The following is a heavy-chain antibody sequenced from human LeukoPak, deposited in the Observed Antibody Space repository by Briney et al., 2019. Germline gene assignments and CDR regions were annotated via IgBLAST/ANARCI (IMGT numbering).Heavy chain of an antibody. CDR3: AKDMGEDGSYYLDY. D-gene: IGHD3-16*01. J-gene: IGHJ4*02. CDR2: ISGSGART. Sequence: GGSLRLSCAASGFTFSSYAMSWVRQAPGKGLEWVSSISGSGARTYYAGSVKGRFTISRDTSKNTLYLQMNSLRAEDTAVYYCAKDMGEDGSYYLDYWGQGTLVTVSS. CDR1: GFTFSSYA. V-gene: IGHV3-23*01.